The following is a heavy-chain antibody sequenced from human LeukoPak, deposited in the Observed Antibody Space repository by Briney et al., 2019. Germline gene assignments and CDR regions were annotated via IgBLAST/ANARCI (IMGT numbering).Heavy chain of an antibody. D-gene: IGHD3-10*01. V-gene: IGHV3-23*01. CDR3: AKWMVRGDVHFDY. J-gene: IGHJ4*02. CDR2: ISGSGGST. CDR1: GSTFSSYA. Sequence: GGSLRLSCAASGSTFSSYAMSWVRQAPGKGLEWVSAISGSGGSTYYADSVKGRFTISRDNSKNTLYLQMNSLRAEDTAVYYCAKWMVRGDVHFDYWGQGTLVTVSS.